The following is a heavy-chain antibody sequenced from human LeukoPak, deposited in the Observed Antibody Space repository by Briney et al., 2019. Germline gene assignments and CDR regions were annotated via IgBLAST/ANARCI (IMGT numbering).Heavy chain of an antibody. CDR3: ASGGSTSFDY. Sequence: SETLSLTCTVSGGSISSGGYYWSWIRQHPGKGLEWIGYIYYSRSTYYNPSLKSRVTISVDTSKNQFSLKLSSVTAADAAVYYCASGGSTSFDYWGQGTLVTVSS. V-gene: IGHV4-31*03. D-gene: IGHD2-2*01. CDR1: GGSISSGGYY. CDR2: IYYSRST. J-gene: IGHJ4*02.